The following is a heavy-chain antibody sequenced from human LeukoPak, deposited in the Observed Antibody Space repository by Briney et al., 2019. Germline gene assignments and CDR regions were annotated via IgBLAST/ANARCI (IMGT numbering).Heavy chain of an antibody. J-gene: IGHJ4*02. V-gene: IGHV1-2*02. CDR3: ARVYSTNYYGSGDRPFLFDY. Sequence: ASVKVSCKASGYTFTGYYMHWVRQAPGQGLEWMGWINPNSGGTNYAQKFQGRVTMTTDTSTSTAYMELTSLRSDDTAVYYCARVYSTNYYGSGDRPFLFDYWGQGTVVTVSS. CDR1: GYTFTGYY. D-gene: IGHD3-10*01. CDR2: INPNSGGT.